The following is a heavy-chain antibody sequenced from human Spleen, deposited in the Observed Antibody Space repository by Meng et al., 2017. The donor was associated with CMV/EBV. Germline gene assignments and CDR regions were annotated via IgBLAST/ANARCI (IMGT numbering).Heavy chain of an antibody. Sequence: SQTLSLTCALYGDSLNGNYWTWIRQPPGKGLEWIGYIYYSGSTNYNPSLKSRVTISVDTSKNQFSLKLSSVTAADTAVYYCARATREEYSSSSDWFDPWGQGTLVTVSS. V-gene: IGHV4-59*01. J-gene: IGHJ5*02. CDR1: GDSLNGNY. CDR2: IYYSGST. D-gene: IGHD6-6*01. CDR3: ARATREEYSSSSDWFDP.